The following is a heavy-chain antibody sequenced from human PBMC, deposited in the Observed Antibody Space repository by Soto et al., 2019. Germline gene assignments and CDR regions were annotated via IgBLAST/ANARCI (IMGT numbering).Heavy chain of an antibody. Sequence: GGSLRLSCAASGFTFSSYAMSWVRQAPGKGLEWVSAISGSGGSTYYADSVKGRFTISRDNSKNTLYLQMNSLRAEDSAVYYCAKPSTIFGVVTSPFDYWGQGTLVTVSS. CDR1: GFTFSSYA. J-gene: IGHJ4*02. D-gene: IGHD3-3*01. V-gene: IGHV3-23*01. CDR3: AKPSTIFGVVTSPFDY. CDR2: ISGSGGST.